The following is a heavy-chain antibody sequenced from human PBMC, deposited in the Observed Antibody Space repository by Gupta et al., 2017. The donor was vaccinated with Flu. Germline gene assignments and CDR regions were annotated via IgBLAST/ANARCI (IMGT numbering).Heavy chain of an antibody. J-gene: IGHJ3*02. Sequence: EKQLLEFGGNSVQPGGSLRLSCAASGLPLSSNYVSWVRRAPGKGLEWVSVIYSTGNTDYADSVKGRFTISRDTSKNTLFLQMDSLRPEDPALYYCARDFSYSETGGVGAFDIWGQGTMVTVSS. D-gene: IGHD3-10*01. CDR3: ARDFSYSETGGVGAFDI. CDR1: GLPLSSNY. V-gene: IGHV3-66*02. CDR2: IYSTGNT.